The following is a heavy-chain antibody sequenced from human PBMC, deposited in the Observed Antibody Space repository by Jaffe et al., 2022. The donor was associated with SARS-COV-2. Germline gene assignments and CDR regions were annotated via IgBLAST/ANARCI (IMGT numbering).Heavy chain of an antibody. D-gene: IGHD3-10*01. CDR1: GGSISSSSYY. J-gene: IGHJ4*02. CDR3: ASQLLWFGEYHLYYFDY. CDR2: IYYSGST. V-gene: IGHV4-39*01. Sequence: QLQLQESGPGLVKPSETLSLTCTVSGGSISSSSYYWGWIRQPPGKGLEWIGSIYYSGSTYYNPSLKSRVTISVDTSKNQFSLKLSSVTAADTAVYYCASQLLWFGEYHLYYFDYWGQGTLVTVSS.